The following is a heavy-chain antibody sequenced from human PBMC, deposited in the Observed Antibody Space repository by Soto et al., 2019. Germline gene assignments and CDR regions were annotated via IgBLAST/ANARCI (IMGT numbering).Heavy chain of an antibody. J-gene: IGHJ3*02. CDR2: IYYSGST. V-gene: IGHV4-31*02. CDR1: GGSISSGGYY. CDR3: AGELYYYDMIGAFDI. D-gene: IGHD3-22*01. Sequence: SSETLSLTCTVSGGSISSGGYYWSWIRQHPGKGLEWIGYIYYSGSTYYNPSLKSRVTISVDTSKNQFSLKLSSVTAADTAVYYCAGELYYYDMIGAFDIWGQGTMVTVSS.